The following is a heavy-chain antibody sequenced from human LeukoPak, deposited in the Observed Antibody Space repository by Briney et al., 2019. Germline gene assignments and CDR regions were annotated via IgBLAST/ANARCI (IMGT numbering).Heavy chain of an antibody. J-gene: IGHJ4*02. CDR2: IYYSGST. CDR3: ARQPYYYGSGSPWPD. V-gene: IGHV4-39*01. CDR1: GGSISSSSYY. D-gene: IGHD3-10*01. Sequence: SETLSLTCTVSGGSISSSSYYWGWIRQPPGKGLEWIGSIYYSGSTYYNPSLKSRVTISVDTSKNQFSLKLSSVTAADMAVYYCARQPYYYGSGSPWPDWGQGTLVTVSS.